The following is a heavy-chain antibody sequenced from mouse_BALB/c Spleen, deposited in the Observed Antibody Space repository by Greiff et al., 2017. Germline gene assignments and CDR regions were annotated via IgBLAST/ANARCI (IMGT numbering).Heavy chain of an antibody. CDR2: ISCDNGAT. D-gene: IGHD2-1*01. V-gene: IGHV1S34*01. Sequence: LVKTGASVKISCKASGYSFTGYYMHWVKQSHGKSLEWIGYISCDNGATSYNQKFKGKATFTVDTSSSTAYMQFNSLTSEDSAVYYCARSGGNYVIAMDYWGQGTSVTVSS. J-gene: IGHJ4*01. CDR3: ARSGGNYVIAMDY. CDR1: GYSFTGYY.